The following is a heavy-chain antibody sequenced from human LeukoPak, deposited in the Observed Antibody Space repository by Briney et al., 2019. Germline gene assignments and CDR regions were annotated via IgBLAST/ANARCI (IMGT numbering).Heavy chain of an antibody. J-gene: IGHJ4*02. V-gene: IGHV4-59*08. D-gene: IGHD6-13*01. CDR1: GGSISSYY. CDR3: ARQPRRYSSSWYY. CDR2: IYYSGST. Sequence: PSETLSLTCTVSGGSISSYYWSWIRQPPGKGLEWIGYIYYSGSTNYNPSLKSRVTISVDTSKNQFSLKLSSVTAADTAVYYCARQPRRYSSSWYYWGQGTLVTVSS.